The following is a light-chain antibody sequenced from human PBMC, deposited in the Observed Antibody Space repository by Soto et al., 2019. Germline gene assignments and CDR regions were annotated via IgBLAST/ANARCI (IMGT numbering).Light chain of an antibody. Sequence: ENVLTQSPGTLSLSPGDRASLSCRASQSVSNNYLAWHQQRPGQAPRLLIFGASNRATGVPDRFTGSASGTEFTPPISRLQPEDFALYFCQQYASSPVTFGGGTKVEI. CDR2: GAS. J-gene: IGKJ4*01. CDR1: QSVSNNY. V-gene: IGKV3-20*01. CDR3: QQYASSPVT.